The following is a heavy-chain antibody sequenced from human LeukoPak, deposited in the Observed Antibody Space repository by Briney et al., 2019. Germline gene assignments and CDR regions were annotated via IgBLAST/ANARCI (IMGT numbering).Heavy chain of an antibody. CDR3: ARVYDFWSGYYSPSWFDP. D-gene: IGHD3-3*01. CDR1: GFTVSSNY. Sequence: GGSLRLSCAASGFTVSSNYMSWVRQAPGKGLEWVSIIYSGGSTYYADSVKGRFTISRDNSKNTLYLQMNSLRAEDTAVYYCARVYDFWSGYYSPSWFDPWGQGTLVTVSS. J-gene: IGHJ5*02. V-gene: IGHV3-53*01. CDR2: IYSGGST.